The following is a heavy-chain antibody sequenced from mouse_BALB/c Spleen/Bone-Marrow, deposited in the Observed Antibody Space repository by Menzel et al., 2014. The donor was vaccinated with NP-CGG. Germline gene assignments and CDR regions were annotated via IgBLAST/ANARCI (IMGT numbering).Heavy chain of an antibody. Sequence: QVQLQQSGAELVKPGASVKLSCKASGYTFTGYWMHWVKQRPGQGLEWIGEINPSNGRTNYNEKFKSKATLTVDKSSSTAYMQLSSLTSEDSAVYYCARRERTGMNYWGQGTTLTVSS. CDR1: GYTFTGYW. V-gene: IGHV1S81*02. CDR3: ARRERTGMNY. D-gene: IGHD4-1*01. CDR2: INPSNGRT. J-gene: IGHJ2*01.